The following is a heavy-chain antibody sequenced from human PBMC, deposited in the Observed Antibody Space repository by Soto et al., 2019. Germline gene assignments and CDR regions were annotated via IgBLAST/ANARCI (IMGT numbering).Heavy chain of an antibody. Sequence: SETLSLTCAVCGGSFSGYYWSWIRQPPGKGLEWIGEINHSGSTNYNPSLKSRVTISVDTSKNQFPLKLSSVTAADTAVYYCARGRSSSGYYYRDYWGQGTLVTVSS. D-gene: IGHD3-22*01. CDR2: INHSGST. V-gene: IGHV4-34*01. J-gene: IGHJ4*02. CDR1: GGSFSGYY. CDR3: ARGRSSSGYYYRDY.